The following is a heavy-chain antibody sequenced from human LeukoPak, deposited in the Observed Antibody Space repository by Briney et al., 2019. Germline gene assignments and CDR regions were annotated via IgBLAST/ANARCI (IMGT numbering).Heavy chain of an antibody. CDR1: SGSVSSGGYY. CDR3: ARGGGRDWFDP. D-gene: IGHD2-15*01. J-gene: IGHJ5*02. CDR2: IYYSGST. Sequence: PSETLSLTCTVSSGSVSSGGYYWTWIRQPPGKGLEWIGYIYYSGSTNYNPSLKSRVTISVDTSKNQFSLKLSSVTAADTAVYYCARGGGRDWFDPWGQGTLVTVSS. V-gene: IGHV4-61*08.